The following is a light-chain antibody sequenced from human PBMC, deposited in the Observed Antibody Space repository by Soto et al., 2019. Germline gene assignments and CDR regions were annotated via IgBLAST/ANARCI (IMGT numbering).Light chain of an antibody. Sequence: IVLTQSPGHLSLSPGERAPLSCRASQSVTTSYLAWYQQKPGQAPRLLIQGASSRATGIPDRFSGSGSGTDFTLTISRLEPEDFAVYYCQQYGSSPPITFGQGTRLEIK. CDR1: QSVTTSY. CDR3: QQYGSSPPIT. V-gene: IGKV3-20*01. J-gene: IGKJ5*01. CDR2: GAS.